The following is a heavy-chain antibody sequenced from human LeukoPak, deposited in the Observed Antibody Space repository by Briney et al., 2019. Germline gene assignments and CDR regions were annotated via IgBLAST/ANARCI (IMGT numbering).Heavy chain of an antibody. CDR3: ARAPRSGWYPRGDYYFDY. V-gene: IGHV3-74*01. CDR2: INSDGSST. CDR1: GFTFSNYW. J-gene: IGHJ4*02. Sequence: GGSLRLSCAPSGFTFSNYWMHWVRQAPGKGLVRVSRINSDGSSTSYADSVKGRFSISRDNAKNTLYLQMNSLRVEDTAVYYCARAPRSGWYPRGDYYFDYWGQGTLVTVST. D-gene: IGHD6-19*01.